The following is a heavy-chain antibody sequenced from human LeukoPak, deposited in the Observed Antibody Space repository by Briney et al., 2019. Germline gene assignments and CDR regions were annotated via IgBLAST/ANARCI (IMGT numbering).Heavy chain of an antibody. CDR2: ISYDGSNK. CDR1: GFTFSSYG. Sequence: GGSLRLSCAASGFTFSSYGMHWVRQAPGKGLEWVAVISYDGSNKYYADSVKGRFTISRDNSKNTLYLQMNSLRAEDTAVYYCAKDRRGYSIVGATGLDYWGQGTLVTVSS. CDR3: AKDRRGYSIVGATGLDY. J-gene: IGHJ4*02. V-gene: IGHV3-30*18. D-gene: IGHD1-26*01.